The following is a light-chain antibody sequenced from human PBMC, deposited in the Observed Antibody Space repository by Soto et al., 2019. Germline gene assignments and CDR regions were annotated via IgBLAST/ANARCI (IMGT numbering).Light chain of an antibody. CDR1: LGVSRK. J-gene: IGKJ3*01. CDR3: HHYNKWPPDYT. Sequence: DIVMTQFPATLSVTPGERVTFSCRATLGVSRKLAWYHQKLGQAPRLLISSASTASTGIPARFSSSGSGTDFSLTISSPESEDFAVYYCHHYNKWPPDYTLGPGTKVDIK. V-gene: IGKV3-15*01. CDR2: SAS.